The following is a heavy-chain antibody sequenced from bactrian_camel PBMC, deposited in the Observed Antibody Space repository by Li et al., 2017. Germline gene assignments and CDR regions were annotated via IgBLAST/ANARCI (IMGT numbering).Heavy chain of an antibody. CDR1: GFTFSTYA. Sequence: VQLVESGGDLVQPGGSLRLSCATSGFTFSTYAMTWVRRRPGKGLEWVSGIDAGGGTTYYADSVKGRFTISRSNTKNTVYLQLNSLKTEDTAQYYCVKDSDSGGLYRVMEYWGQGTQVTVS. J-gene: IGHJ4*01. V-gene: IGHV3S40*01. D-gene: IGHD2*01. CDR2: IDAGGGTT. CDR3: VKDSDSGGLYRVMEY.